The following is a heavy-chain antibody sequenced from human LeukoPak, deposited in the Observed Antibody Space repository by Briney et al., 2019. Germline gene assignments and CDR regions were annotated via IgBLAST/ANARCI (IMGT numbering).Heavy chain of an antibody. D-gene: IGHD6-19*01. J-gene: IGHJ4*02. Sequence: PGGSLRLSCAASGFTFSSYSMNWVRQAPGKGLGWVSSISSSSSYIYYADSVKGRFTISRDNAKNSLYLQMNSLRAEDTAVYYCATRADSGWELDYWGQGTLVTVSS. CDR1: GFTFSSYS. CDR2: ISSSSSYI. CDR3: ATRADSGWELDY. V-gene: IGHV3-21*01.